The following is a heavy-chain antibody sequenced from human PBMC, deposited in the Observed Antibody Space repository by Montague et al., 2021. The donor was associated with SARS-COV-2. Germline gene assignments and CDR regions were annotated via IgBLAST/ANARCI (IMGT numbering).Heavy chain of an antibody. V-gene: IGHV3-48*03. CDR1: GFTFSSYE. CDR2: ISSSGSTI. CDR3: ARDAEILEYSSLGSFDY. D-gene: IGHD6-6*01. J-gene: IGHJ4*02. Sequence: SLSLSWSASGFTFSSYEMNWVRQAPGKGLEWVSYISSSGSTIYYADSVKGRFTISRDNAKNSLYLQMNSLRAGDTAVYYCARDAEILEYSSLGSFDYWGQGTLVTVSS.